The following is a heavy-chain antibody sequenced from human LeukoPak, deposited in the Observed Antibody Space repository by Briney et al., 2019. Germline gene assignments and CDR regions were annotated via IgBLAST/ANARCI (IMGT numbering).Heavy chain of an antibody. CDR3: ARRIAAATSGYDY. CDR1: GGSVSSGSYY. D-gene: IGHD6-13*01. Sequence: SETLSLTCTVSGGSVSSGSYYWSWIRQPPGKGLEWIGYIYYSGSTNYNPSLKSRVTISVDTSKNQFSLKLSSVTAADTAVYYCARRIAAATSGYDYWGQGTLVTVSS. V-gene: IGHV4-61*01. J-gene: IGHJ4*02. CDR2: IYYSGST.